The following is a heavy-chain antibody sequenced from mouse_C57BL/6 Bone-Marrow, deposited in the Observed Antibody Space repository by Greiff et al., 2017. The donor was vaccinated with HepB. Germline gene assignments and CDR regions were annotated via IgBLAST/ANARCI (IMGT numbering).Heavy chain of an antibody. Sequence: DVMLVESGGGLVKPGGSLKLSCAASGFTFSDYGMHWVRQAPEKGLEWVAYISSGSSTIYYADTVKGRFTISRDNAKNTLFLQMTSLRSEDTAMYYCARRYYGSSSYWYFDVWGTGTTVTVSS. CDR3: ARRYYGSSSYWYFDV. J-gene: IGHJ1*03. CDR2: ISSGSSTI. V-gene: IGHV5-17*01. D-gene: IGHD1-1*01. CDR1: GFTFSDYG.